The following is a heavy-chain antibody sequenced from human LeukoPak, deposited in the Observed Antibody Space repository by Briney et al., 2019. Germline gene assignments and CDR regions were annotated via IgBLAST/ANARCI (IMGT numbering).Heavy chain of an antibody. J-gene: IGHJ4*02. Sequence: PGGSLRLSCAGSGFIFSNYWVHWVRQAPGKGLVWVSRINIEGSRTDYADSVRGRFTISRDNAKNTLYLQMNSLTAEDTAVYYCVRSMSGRNDFWGQGTEVSVSS. V-gene: IGHV3-74*01. CDR3: VRSMSGRNDF. CDR2: INIEGSRT. D-gene: IGHD3-3*01. CDR1: GFIFSNYW.